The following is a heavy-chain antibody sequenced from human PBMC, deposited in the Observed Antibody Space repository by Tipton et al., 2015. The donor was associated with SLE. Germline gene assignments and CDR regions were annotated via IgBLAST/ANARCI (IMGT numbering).Heavy chain of an antibody. CDR1: GASISSGHY. CDR2: LYQTATT. J-gene: IGHJ4*02. Sequence: PGLVKPSGTLSLTCTVSGASISSGHYWGWVRQPPGKGLEWIGSLYQTATTDYNPSLKSRVTISVDTSKNQFSLKLSSVTAADTAVYYCARERQGYGSEPFFDYWGQGTLVTVSS. CDR3: ARERQGYGSEPFFDY. V-gene: IGHV4-38-2*02. D-gene: IGHD3-10*01.